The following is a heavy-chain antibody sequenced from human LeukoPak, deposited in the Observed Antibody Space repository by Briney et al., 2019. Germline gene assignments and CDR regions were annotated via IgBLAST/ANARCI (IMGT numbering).Heavy chain of an antibody. CDR3: ARPHYDFWSGYPYYFDY. D-gene: IGHD3-3*01. CDR1: GYSFTSYW. Sequence: GESLKISCKGSGYSFTSYWIGWVRQMPGKGLEWMGIIYPGDSDTRYSPSFQGQVTISADKSISTAYLQWSSLKASDTAMYYCARPHYDFWSGYPYYFDYWGQGTLVIVSS. J-gene: IGHJ4*02. CDR2: IYPGDSDT. V-gene: IGHV5-51*01.